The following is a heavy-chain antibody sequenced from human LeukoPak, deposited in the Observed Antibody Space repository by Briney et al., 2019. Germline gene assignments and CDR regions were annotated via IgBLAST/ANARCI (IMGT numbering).Heavy chain of an antibody. D-gene: IGHD3-3*01. Sequence: SETQSLTCTVSGASITSYYWIWIRQPPGKGLEWIGYIYNTGSTSYNPSLKSRVTISEDTSKNQFSLKLSSVTAADTAVYYCARGGDYDFWSGYSNYYYMDVWGKGTTVTVSS. CDR2: IYNTGST. V-gene: IGHV4-59*01. CDR1: GASITSYY. J-gene: IGHJ6*03. CDR3: ARGGDYDFWSGYSNYYYMDV.